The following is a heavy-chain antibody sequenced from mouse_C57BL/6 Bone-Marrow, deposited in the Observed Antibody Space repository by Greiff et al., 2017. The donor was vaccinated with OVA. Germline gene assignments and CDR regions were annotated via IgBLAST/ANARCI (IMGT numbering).Heavy chain of an antibody. CDR1: GYSFTGYY. CDR2: INPSTGGT. Sequence: VQLKESGPELVKPGASVKISCKASGYSFTGYYMNWVKQSPEKSLEWIGEINPSTGGTTYNQKFKAKATLTVDKSSSTAYMQLKSLTSEDSAVYYCARRGNYYGSSPYYYAMDYWGQGTSVTVSS. D-gene: IGHD1-1*01. CDR3: ARRGNYYGSSPYYYAMDY. J-gene: IGHJ4*01. V-gene: IGHV1-42*01.